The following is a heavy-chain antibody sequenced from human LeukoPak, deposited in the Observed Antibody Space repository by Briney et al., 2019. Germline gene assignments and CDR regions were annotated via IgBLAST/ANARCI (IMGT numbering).Heavy chain of an antibody. CDR3: VKDVLSYDSLSGSAY. Sequence: GGSLRLSCEVSGFIFSSYAMSWVRQAPGKGLEWVSGIPGRGGNTFYADSVKGRFTISRDTSKNTLYLQMNSLRADDTAVYYCVKDVLSYDSLSGSAYWGPGTLVTVSP. V-gene: IGHV3-23*01. D-gene: IGHD3-9*01. J-gene: IGHJ4*02. CDR1: GFIFSSYA. CDR2: IPGRGGNT.